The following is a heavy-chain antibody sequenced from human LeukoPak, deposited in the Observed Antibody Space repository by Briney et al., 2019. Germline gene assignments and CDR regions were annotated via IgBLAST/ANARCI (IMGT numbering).Heavy chain of an antibody. CDR1: GYTFTSYG. CDR2: ISAYNGNT. Sequence: ASVKVSCKASGYTFTSYGISWVRQAPGQGLEWMGWISAYNGNTNYAQKFQGRVTMTRDTSISTAYMELSRLRSDDTAVYYCARDLGVYAPDAFDIWGQGTMVTVSS. CDR3: ARDLGVYAPDAFDI. J-gene: IGHJ3*02. D-gene: IGHD2-8*01. V-gene: IGHV1-18*01.